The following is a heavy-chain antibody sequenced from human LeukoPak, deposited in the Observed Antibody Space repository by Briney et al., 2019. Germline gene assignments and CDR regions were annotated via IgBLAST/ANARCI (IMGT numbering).Heavy chain of an antibody. J-gene: IGHJ4*02. V-gene: IGHV3-9*01. Sequence: GGSLRLSCEASGYTFDDYAMHRVRQAPGKGLEWVSGISWNSGSIGYADSVKGRFSISRDNGKNSLYLQMDSLTTEDTALYYCAKGHTYGLGESYLDFWGQGTLVSVSS. CDR3: AKGHTYGLGESYLDF. CDR2: ISWNSGSI. D-gene: IGHD5-18*01. CDR1: GYTFDDYA.